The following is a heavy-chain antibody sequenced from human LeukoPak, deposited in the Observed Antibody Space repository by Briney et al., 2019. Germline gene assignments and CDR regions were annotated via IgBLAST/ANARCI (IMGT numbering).Heavy chain of an antibody. J-gene: IGHJ4*02. Sequence: SETLSLTCTVSGASISPHYWTWIRQAPGRGLEWIGYVYYNGLTSYNASLRSQLILSVDTARNQVSLKLTSVTAADTAVYYCTRERSTVTFDYWGQGTLVTVSS. CDR2: VYYNGLT. CDR3: TRERSTVTFDY. V-gene: IGHV4-59*11. D-gene: IGHD4-17*01. CDR1: GASISPHY.